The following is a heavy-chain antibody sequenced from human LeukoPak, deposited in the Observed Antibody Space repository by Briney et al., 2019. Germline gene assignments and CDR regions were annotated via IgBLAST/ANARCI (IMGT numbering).Heavy chain of an antibody. D-gene: IGHD6-13*01. V-gene: IGHV1-2*02. J-gene: IGHJ4*02. Sequence: ASVKVSCKASGYTFTDYYMHWVRQAPGQGLEWMGWINTYSGGTNYAQKFQGRVTMTRDTSISTAYMELSRLRSDDTAVYYCARDRGSSWYVDYWGQGTLVTVSS. CDR2: INTYSGGT. CDR1: GYTFTDYY. CDR3: ARDRGSSWYVDY.